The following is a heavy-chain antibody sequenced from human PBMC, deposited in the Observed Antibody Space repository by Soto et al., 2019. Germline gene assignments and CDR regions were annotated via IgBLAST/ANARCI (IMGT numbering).Heavy chain of an antibody. D-gene: IGHD2-21*02. CDR1: GFTFNDFY. J-gene: IGHJ5*02. Sequence: QLQLVESGGGLVKPGGSLRLSSAASGFTFNDFYMIWFREAPGRGLEWLAYINNRGDDIYYADSVRGRFTISRDNGKNSLYLQMNSLRVEDTALYFCARDMSYGDFGRNWFDPWGQGTPVTVSA. CDR3: ARDMSYGDFGRNWFDP. CDR2: INNRGDDI. V-gene: IGHV3-11*01.